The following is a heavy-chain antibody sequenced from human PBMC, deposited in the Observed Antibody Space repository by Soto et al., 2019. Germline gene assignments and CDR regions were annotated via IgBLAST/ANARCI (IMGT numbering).Heavy chain of an antibody. CDR2: INSNAGNT. J-gene: IGHJ4*02. V-gene: IGHV1-46*01. Sequence: ASVKVSCKASGCTFINFFVHWVRQAPGQGLEWMGVINSNAGNTAYAQKFQGRVTMTRDTSTSTVYMELSSLRSVDTAVYYCARLATVTPPYYFDYWGQGTQVTVSS. CDR3: ARLATVTPPYYFDY. CDR1: GCTFINFF. D-gene: IGHD4-17*01.